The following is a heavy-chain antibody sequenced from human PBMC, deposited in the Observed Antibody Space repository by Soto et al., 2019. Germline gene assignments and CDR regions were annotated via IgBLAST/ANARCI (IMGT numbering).Heavy chain of an antibody. CDR1: G. D-gene: IGHD3-10*01. J-gene: IGHJ4*02. V-gene: IGHV3-33*01. Sequence: GGRRISKKTGKGLEWVAVIWYDGSNKYYADSVKGRFTISRDNSKNTLYLQMNSLRAEDTAVYYCARVSPTTTIVRRVIIPTSAYRGQRTLVLVSS. CDR2: IWYDGSNK. CDR3: ARVSPTTTIVRRVIIPTSAY.